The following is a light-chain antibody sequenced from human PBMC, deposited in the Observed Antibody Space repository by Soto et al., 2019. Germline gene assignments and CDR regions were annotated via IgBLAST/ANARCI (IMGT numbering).Light chain of an antibody. J-gene: IGKJ1*01. CDR2: VAS. V-gene: IGKV3-20*01. CDR3: QQYGSSPRT. Sequence: EIVLTQSPGTLSLSPGERATLSCRASQSVSNNYLAWYQQKPGQAPRLLIYVASGRATGFPDRFSGSGSGTDFTLTISRLEPEVFAVYYCQQYGSSPRTFGQGTKVEIK. CDR1: QSVSNNY.